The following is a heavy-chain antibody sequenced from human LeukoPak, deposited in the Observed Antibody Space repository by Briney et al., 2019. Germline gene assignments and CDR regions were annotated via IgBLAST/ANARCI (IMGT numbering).Heavy chain of an antibody. D-gene: IGHD6-13*01. CDR1: GGSISSSGYY. CDR3: ARDPTAAGKGAWFDP. CDR2: IYYSGST. Sequence: SETLSLTCAVSGGSISSSGYYWGWIRQPPGKGLEWIGSIYYSGSTYYNPSLKSRVTISVDTSKNQFSLKLSSVAAADTAVYYCARDPTAAGKGAWFDPWGQGTLVTVSS. V-gene: IGHV4-39*02. J-gene: IGHJ5*02.